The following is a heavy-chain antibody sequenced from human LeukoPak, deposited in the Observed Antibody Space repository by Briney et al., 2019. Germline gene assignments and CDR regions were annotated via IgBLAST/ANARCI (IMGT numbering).Heavy chain of an antibody. D-gene: IGHD2-2*01. Sequence: SLXXSXAASGFTFSTSVMSWVRQAPGEGLEWVSTISGSGDSTYYADSVKGRFTISRDNSKNTVYLQMKSLRAEDTAVYYCAXQRTLXXXXXDYWGQXTXVTVSS. V-gene: IGHV3-23*01. J-gene: IGHJ4*02. CDR3: AXQRTLXXXXXDY. CDR2: ISGSGDST. CDR1: GFTFSTSV.